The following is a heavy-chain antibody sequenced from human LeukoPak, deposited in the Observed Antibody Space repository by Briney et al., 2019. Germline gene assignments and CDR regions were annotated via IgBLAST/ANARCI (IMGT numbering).Heavy chain of an antibody. CDR3: AREHYYGSGSYPH. J-gene: IGHJ4*02. CDR2: IYYSGST. V-gene: IGHV4-39*07. Sequence: SETLSLTCTVSGGSISSSSYYWGWIRQSPGKGLEWIGTIYYSGSTYYNPSLKSRVTMSVDTSKNQFSLKLSSVTAADTAVYYCAREHYYGSGSYPHWGQGTLVTVSS. CDR1: GGSISSSSYY. D-gene: IGHD3-10*01.